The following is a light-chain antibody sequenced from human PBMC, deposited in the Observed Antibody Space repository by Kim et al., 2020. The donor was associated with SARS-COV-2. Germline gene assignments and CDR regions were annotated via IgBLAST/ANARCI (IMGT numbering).Light chain of an antibody. CDR2: KAY. J-gene: IGKJ2*01. Sequence: DIQMTQSPSTLSASVGDRVTITCRASQSISNWLAWYQQKPGKAPKLLIYKAYSLESGVPSRFSGSGSGTQFTLTISSLQSEDFATYFCQQYLSYSTFGTGTKLEIK. CDR1: QSISNW. V-gene: IGKV1-5*03. CDR3: QQYLSYST.